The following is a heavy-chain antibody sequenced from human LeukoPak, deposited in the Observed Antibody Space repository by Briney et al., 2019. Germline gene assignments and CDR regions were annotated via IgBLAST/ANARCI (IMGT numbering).Heavy chain of an antibody. D-gene: IGHD6-25*01. J-gene: IGHJ5*02. CDR1: GYSISSGYY. V-gene: IGHV4-38-2*02. Sequence: PSETLSLTCTVSGYSISSGYYWGWSRQPPGKGLGGIGSIYHSGSTYYNPSLKSRVTISVDTSKNQFSLKLNSVTAADTAVYCARVVAAAGNNWFDPWGQGTLVTVSS. CDR3: RVVAAAGNNWFDP. CDR2: IYHSGST.